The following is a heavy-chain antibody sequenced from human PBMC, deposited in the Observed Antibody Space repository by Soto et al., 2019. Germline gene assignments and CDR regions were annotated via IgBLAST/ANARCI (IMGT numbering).Heavy chain of an antibody. CDR2: IIPLFDTA. J-gene: IGHJ4*02. V-gene: IGHV1-69*06. CDR1: GGTFSNYA. D-gene: IGHD6-13*01. CDR3: ARTPFPMASAGTYYFGS. Sequence: QVHLVQSGAEVKEPGSSVKVSCKASGGTFSNYAVSWVRQAPGQGLEWMGGIIPLFDTANYAQKFQGRVTIVADKSTATAYMELSRLRSDDTAVYYCARTPFPMASAGTYYFGSWGQGTLVTVSS.